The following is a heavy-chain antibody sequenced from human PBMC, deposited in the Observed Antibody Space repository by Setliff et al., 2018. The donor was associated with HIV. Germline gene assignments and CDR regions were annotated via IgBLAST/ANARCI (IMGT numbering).Heavy chain of an antibody. J-gene: IGHJ5*02. CDR1: GGTFSLYA. CDR2: IIPIFNTA. CDR3: ARDQATGYEKVWFSWIDP. Sequence: ASVKVSCKASGGTFSLYAINWVRQAPGQGLEWMGGIIPIFNTANYAQKFQGRVTITADGSTSTAYMELISLRFEDTATYYGARDQATGYEKVWFSWIDPWGQGTLVTVSS. D-gene: IGHD5-12*01. V-gene: IGHV1-69*13.